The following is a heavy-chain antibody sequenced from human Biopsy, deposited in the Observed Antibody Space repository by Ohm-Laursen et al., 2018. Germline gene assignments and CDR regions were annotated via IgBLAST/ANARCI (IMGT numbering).Heavy chain of an antibody. Sequence: GASVKVSCKASGYTFTSYYMHWVRQAPGQGPEWMGIINPSGGSTTYAQKFQGRVTMTRDTSTSTVYMELSSLRSEDTAVYYCARNAWPTLSTMIVVVKGFNWFDPWGQGTLVTVSS. CDR1: GYTFTSYY. V-gene: IGHV1-46*01. CDR2: INPSGGST. J-gene: IGHJ5*02. D-gene: IGHD3-22*01. CDR3: ARNAWPTLSTMIVVVKGFNWFDP.